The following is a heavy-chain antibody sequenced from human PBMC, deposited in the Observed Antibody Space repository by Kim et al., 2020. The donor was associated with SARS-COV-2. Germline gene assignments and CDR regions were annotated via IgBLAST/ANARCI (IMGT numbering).Heavy chain of an antibody. Sequence: PSFQGQVTISADKSISTAYLQGSSLKASDTAMYYCARRSGYNEDLSAFDIWGQGTMVTVSS. J-gene: IGHJ3*02. D-gene: IGHD5-18*01. V-gene: IGHV5-51*01. CDR3: ARRSGYNEDLSAFDI.